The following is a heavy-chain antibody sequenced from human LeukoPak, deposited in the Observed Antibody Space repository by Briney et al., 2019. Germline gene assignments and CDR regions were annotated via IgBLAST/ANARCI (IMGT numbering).Heavy chain of an antibody. J-gene: IGHJ3*02. CDR1: GYTFTSYD. CDR2: MNPNSGNT. Sequence: ASVKVSCKASGYTFTSYDINWVRQATGQGLEWMGWMNPNSGNTGYAQKFQGRVTITRNTSISTAYMELSSLRSEDTAVYYCAADLLQVGEDAFDIWGQGTMVTVSS. D-gene: IGHD3-22*01. V-gene: IGHV1-8*03. CDR3: AADLLQVGEDAFDI.